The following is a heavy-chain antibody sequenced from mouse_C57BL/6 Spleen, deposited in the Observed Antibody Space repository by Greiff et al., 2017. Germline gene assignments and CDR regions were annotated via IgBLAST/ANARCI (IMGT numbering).Heavy chain of an antibody. V-gene: IGHV1-63*01. CDR2: IYPGGGYT. CDR1: GYTFTNYW. CDR3: ARGTDGSSYVGYFDV. D-gene: IGHD1-1*01. J-gene: IGHJ1*03. Sequence: QVQLKESGAELVRPGTSVKMSCKASGYTFTNYWIGWAKQRPGHGLEWIGDIYPGGGYTNYNEKFKGKATLTADKSSSTAYMQFSSLTSEDSAIYYWARGTDGSSYVGYFDVWGTGTTVTVSS.